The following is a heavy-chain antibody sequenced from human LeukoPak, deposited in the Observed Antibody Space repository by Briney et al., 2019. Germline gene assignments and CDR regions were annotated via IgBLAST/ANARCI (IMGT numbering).Heavy chain of an antibody. J-gene: IGHJ4*02. D-gene: IGHD1-26*01. CDR1: GSTFTGYY. CDR2: INPNSGGT. Sequence: ASVKVSCKASGSTFTGYYMHWVRQAPGQGLEWMGRINPNSGGTNYAQKFQGRVTMTRDTSISTAYMELSRLRSDDTAVYYCARGWDSGSYYGYFDYWGQGTLVTVSS. CDR3: ARGWDSGSYYGYFDY. V-gene: IGHV1-2*06.